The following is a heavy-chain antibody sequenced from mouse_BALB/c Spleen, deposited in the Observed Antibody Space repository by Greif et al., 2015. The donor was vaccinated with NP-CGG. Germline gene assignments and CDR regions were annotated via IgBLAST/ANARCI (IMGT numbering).Heavy chain of an antibody. CDR1: GYTFTSYW. J-gene: IGHJ1*01. Sequence: VQLQQSGAELARPGASVKLSCKASGYTFTSYWMQWVKQRPGQGLEWIGAIYPGDGDTRYTQKFKGKATLTADKSSSTAYMKLSSLASEGSAVYYCARYYRYDGDWYFDVWGAGTTATVSS. CDR3: ARYYRYDGDWYFDV. D-gene: IGHD2-14*01. CDR2: IYPGDGDT. V-gene: IGHV1-87*01.